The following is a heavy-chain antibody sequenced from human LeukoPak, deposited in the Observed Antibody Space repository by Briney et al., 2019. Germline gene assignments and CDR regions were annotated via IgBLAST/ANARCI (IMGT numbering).Heavy chain of an antibody. J-gene: IGHJ4*02. Sequence: PSETLSLTCTVSGGSISTSNYYWGWIRQPPGKGLEWIGSIYYSGSTYYNPSLKSRVTISVDTSKNQFSLKLSSVTAADTAVYYCARSLWATRRERPWVPWGYWGQGTLVTVSS. CDR2: IYYSGST. D-gene: IGHD5-12*01. CDR1: GGSISTSNYY. V-gene: IGHV4-39*07. CDR3: ARSLWATRRERPWVPWGY.